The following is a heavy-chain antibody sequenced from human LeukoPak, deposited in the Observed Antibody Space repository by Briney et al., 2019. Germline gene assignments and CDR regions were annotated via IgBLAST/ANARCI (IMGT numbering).Heavy chain of an antibody. CDR3: AAAPLYDYVWGSYSYYYYYMDV. CDR1: GGSFSGYY. V-gene: IGHV4-34*01. J-gene: IGHJ6*03. CDR2: INHSGST. D-gene: IGHD3-16*01. Sequence: SETLSLTCAVYGGSFSGYYWSWIRQPPGKGLEWIGEINHSGSTNYNPSLKSRVTISVDTSKNQFSLKLSSVTAADTAVYYCAAAPLYDYVWGSYSYYYYYMDVWGKGITVTISS.